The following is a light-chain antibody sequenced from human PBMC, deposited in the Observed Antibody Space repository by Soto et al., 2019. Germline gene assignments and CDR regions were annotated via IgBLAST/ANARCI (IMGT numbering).Light chain of an antibody. CDR2: DNN. V-gene: IGLV1-51*01. CDR1: SSNIGNNY. Sequence: QSVLTQPPSVSAAPGQKVTISCSGSSSNIGNNYVSWYQQLPGTAPKLLIYDNNKRPSGILDRFSGSKSGTSATLGITGLQTGDEADYYCGTWDSSLSAGVFGTGTKV. J-gene: IGLJ1*01. CDR3: GTWDSSLSAGV.